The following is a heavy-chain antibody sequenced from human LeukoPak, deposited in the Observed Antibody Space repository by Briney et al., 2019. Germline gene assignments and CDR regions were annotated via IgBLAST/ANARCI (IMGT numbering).Heavy chain of an antibody. V-gene: IGHV3-23*01. CDR2: ISGNGGST. CDR1: GFTFSSYA. D-gene: IGHD5-12*01. J-gene: IGHJ4*02. CDR3: AKSVHSGYPT. Sequence: GGSLRLSCAASGFTFSSYAMSWVRQAPGKGLEWVSAISGNGGSTYYADSVKGRFTISRDNSKNTLCLQMNSLRAEDTAVYYYAKSVHSGYPTWGQGTLVTVSS.